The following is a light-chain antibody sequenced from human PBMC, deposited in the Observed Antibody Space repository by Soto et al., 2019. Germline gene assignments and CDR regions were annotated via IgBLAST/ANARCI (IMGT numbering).Light chain of an antibody. Sequence: EIVLTQSPGTLSLSPGERATLSCRASQSMSSSYLAWYQQKPGQSPRLLIYGASSRATGIPDRFSGSGSGTDFTLTISILEPEDFAVYYCQQYGSSPRKLGQGTKVEIK. CDR1: QSMSSSY. J-gene: IGKJ1*01. V-gene: IGKV3-20*01. CDR2: GAS. CDR3: QQYGSSPRK.